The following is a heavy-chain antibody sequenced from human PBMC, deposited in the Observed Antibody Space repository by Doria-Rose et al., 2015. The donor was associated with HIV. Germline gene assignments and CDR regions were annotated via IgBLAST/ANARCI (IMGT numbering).Heavy chain of an antibody. V-gene: IGHV2-26*01. Sequence: QITLKESGPVLVKPTETLTLTCTVSGVSLSSPGMGVSRIRQPPGKALEWLANIFSDDERSYQTSLKSRLTISRGTYKSQVVLTMTDMDPVDTATYYCARIKSSRWYHKYYFDFWGQGTLVIVSA. CDR1: GVSLSSPGMG. J-gene: IGHJ4*02. D-gene: IGHD6-13*01. CDR3: ARIKSSRWYHKYYFDF. CDR2: IFSDDER.